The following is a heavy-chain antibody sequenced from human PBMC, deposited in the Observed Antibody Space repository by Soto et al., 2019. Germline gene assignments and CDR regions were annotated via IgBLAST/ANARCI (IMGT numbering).Heavy chain of an antibody. D-gene: IGHD4-4*01. J-gene: IGHJ4*02. CDR2: IRSSSNTI. CDR1: RVRVNTYS. CDR3: ARDWVYSFDY. Sequence: GWSLRLCCASSRVRVNTYSMNVVRQAPGKGLEWVSYIRSSSNTIYYADCVKGRFTISSDNAKNSLYLQMNSLRAEDTAVYYCARDWVYSFDYWGQGILVTVSS. V-gene: IGHV3-48*01.